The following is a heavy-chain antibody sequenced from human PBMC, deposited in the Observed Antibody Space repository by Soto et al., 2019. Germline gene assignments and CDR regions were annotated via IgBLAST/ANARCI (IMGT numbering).Heavy chain of an antibody. CDR3: ACPRPEYGDRVYDY. Sequence: GESLKISCQSSGYTFTTYWITWVRQMPGRGLEWMWRIDTSGCYTKYSQSFQGRVTISADKSTNTAYLEWRSLKASDSAIYYCACPRPEYGDRVYDYWGQGTLVTVSS. V-gene: IGHV5-10-1*01. CDR2: IDTSGCYT. J-gene: IGHJ4*02. D-gene: IGHD2-21*02. CDR1: GYTFTTYW.